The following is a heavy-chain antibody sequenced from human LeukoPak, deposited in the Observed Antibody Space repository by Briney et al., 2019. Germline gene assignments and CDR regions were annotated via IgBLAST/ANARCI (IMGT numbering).Heavy chain of an antibody. CDR2: IYYSGST. V-gene: IGHV4-59*12. CDR1: GGSISSYY. D-gene: IGHD4-17*01. J-gene: IGHJ6*02. Sequence: SETLSLTCTVSGGSISSYYWSWIRQPPGKGLEWIGYIYYSGSTNYNPSLKSRVTISVDTSKNQFSLKLSSVTAADTAVYYCARSTVTTLYYYYGMDVWGQGTTVAVSS. CDR3: ARSTVTTLYYYYGMDV.